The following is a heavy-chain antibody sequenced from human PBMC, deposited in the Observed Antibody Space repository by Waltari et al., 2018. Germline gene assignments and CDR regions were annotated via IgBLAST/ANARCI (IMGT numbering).Heavy chain of an antibody. CDR3: TTDDIAARGY. CDR1: GFTFSNAW. V-gene: IGHV3-15*01. CDR2: IKSKTDGGTT. D-gene: IGHD6-6*01. J-gene: IGHJ4*02. Sequence: EVQLVESGGGLVKPGGSLRLPWAGSGFTFSNAWMSWGRQAPGKGLEWVGRIKSKTDGGTTDYAAPVKGRFTISRDDSKNTLYLQMNSLKTEDTAVYYCTTDDIAARGYWGQGTLVTVSS.